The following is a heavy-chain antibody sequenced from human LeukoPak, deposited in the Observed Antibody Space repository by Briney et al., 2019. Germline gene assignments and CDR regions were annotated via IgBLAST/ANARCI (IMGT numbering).Heavy chain of an antibody. J-gene: IGHJ5*02. V-gene: IGHV4-61*01. Sequence: SETLSLTCTVSGGSISSGSYYWSWIRQPPGKGLEWIGYIYYSGSTNYNPSLKSRVTISVDTSKNQFSLKLSSVTTADTAIYFCARAGAWQIDPWGQGTLVTVSS. CDR2: IYYSGST. D-gene: IGHD3-10*01. CDR3: ARAGAWQIDP. CDR1: GGSISSGSYY.